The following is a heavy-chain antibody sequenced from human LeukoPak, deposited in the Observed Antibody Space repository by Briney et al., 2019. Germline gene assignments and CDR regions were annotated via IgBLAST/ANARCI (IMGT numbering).Heavy chain of an antibody. D-gene: IGHD3-22*01. V-gene: IGHV3-11*04. CDR3: ARANYYDSSGYYSYYYYYYMDV. J-gene: IGHJ6*03. CDR1: GFNFSDYY. CDR2: ISSSGSTI. Sequence: GGSLRHSCAPSGFNFSDYYMSSIRQAPGKGLERVSSISSSGSTIYYADAVKGRFTSSRDNAKNSLYLQMNSLRAEDTAVYYCARANYYDSSGYYSYYYYYYMDVWGKGTTVTVSS.